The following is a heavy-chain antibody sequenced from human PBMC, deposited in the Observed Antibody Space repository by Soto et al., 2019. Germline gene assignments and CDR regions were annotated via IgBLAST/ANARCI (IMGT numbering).Heavy chain of an antibody. D-gene: IGHD6-13*01. Sequence: QLQLQESGPGLVKPSETLSLTCNVSGGSVGSSSYYWGWIRQAPGKGLEWIVSTYYSAGTYYNPSLKRRVTTSLDASKNQFSLTVTSVTAADTAIYYWARHASRGYSSSWYFEDWGQGTPVTVSS. CDR3: ARHASRGYSSSWYFED. CDR1: GGSVGSSSYY. CDR2: TYYSAGT. J-gene: IGHJ4*02. V-gene: IGHV4-39*01.